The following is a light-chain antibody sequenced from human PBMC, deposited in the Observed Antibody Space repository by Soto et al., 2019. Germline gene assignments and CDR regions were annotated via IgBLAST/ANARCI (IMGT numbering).Light chain of an antibody. Sequence: EIVLTQSPGTLSVSPGERATLSCRASQSVSSNLGWYQQKPGQPPRLLIYGASTGATGIPARFSGGGSGTDFTLTISSLQSEDFAVYYCQQYNDWPYTFGQGTKLEI. CDR1: QSVSSN. CDR2: GAS. CDR3: QQYNDWPYT. J-gene: IGKJ2*01. V-gene: IGKV3-15*01.